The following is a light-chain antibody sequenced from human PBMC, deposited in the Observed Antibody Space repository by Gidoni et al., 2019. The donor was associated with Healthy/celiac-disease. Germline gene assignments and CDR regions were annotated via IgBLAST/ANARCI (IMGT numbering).Light chain of an antibody. CDR2: DVS. J-gene: IGLJ2*01. Sequence: QSALTQPASVSGSPGQSLTISCTGTSSDVGGYNYVSWYQQHPGKAPKLMIYDVSTRPSRVSNRFSGSKSGNTASLTISGLQAEDEADYYCSSYTSSSTPVVFGGGTKLTVL. V-gene: IGLV2-14*03. CDR3: SSYTSSSTPVV. CDR1: SSDVGGYNY.